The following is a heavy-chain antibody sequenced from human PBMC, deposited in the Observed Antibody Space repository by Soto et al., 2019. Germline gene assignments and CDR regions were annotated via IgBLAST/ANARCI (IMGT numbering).Heavy chain of an antibody. V-gene: IGHV4-59*01. CDR3: ATSKGYGYRHYFDY. Sequence: PSETLSLTCTVSGGSISSYYWSWIRQPPGKGLEWIGYIYYSGSTNYNPSLKSRVTISVDTSKNQFSLKLSSVTAADTAVYYCATSKGYGYRHYFDYWGQGTLVTVSS. CDR2: IYYSGST. J-gene: IGHJ4*02. CDR1: GGSISSYY. D-gene: IGHD5-18*01.